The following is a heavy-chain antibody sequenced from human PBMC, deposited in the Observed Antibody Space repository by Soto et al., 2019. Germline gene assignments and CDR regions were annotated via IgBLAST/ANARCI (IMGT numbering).Heavy chain of an antibody. J-gene: IGHJ6*02. D-gene: IGHD7-27*01. V-gene: IGHV1-69*13. CDR1: GGNFITFA. CDR2: IIPISSTT. CDR3: AKKLGIDPFGSYGLDV. Sequence: ASVKVSCKASGGNFITFAISWVRQAPGQGLEWMGEIIPISSTTKSAHKSQDRVTISADGSSSTVHMELRSLKSEDMAIYFCAKKLGIDPFGSYGLDVRGQGTTVTVSS.